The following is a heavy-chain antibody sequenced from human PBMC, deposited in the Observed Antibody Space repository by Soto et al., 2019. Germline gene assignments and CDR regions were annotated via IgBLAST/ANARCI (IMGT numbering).Heavy chain of an antibody. J-gene: IGHJ4*02. CDR1: GFTFSSYS. CDR3: ARDLTLTPTYYFDY. Sequence: GGSLRLSCAASGFTFSSYSMNWVRQAPGKGLEWVSSISSSSSYIYYADSVKGRFTISRDNAKNSLYLQMNSLRAEDTAVYYCARDLTLTPTYYFDYWGQGALVTVSS. CDR2: ISSSSSYI. D-gene: IGHD3-9*01. V-gene: IGHV3-21*01.